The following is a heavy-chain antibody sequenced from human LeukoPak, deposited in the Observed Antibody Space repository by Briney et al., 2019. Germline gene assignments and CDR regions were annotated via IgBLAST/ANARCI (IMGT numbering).Heavy chain of an antibody. V-gene: IGHV1-2*02. CDR2: INPNSGGT. CDR1: GYTFTVYY. Sequence: ASVKVSCKASGYTFTVYYMHWVRHAPGQGLEWMGWINPNSGGTNYAQKFQGRVTITRDTSISTAYMELSRLRSDDTAVYYCARRSAIWSFDPWGQGTLVTVSS. J-gene: IGHJ5*02. D-gene: IGHD2-2*02. CDR3: ARRSAIWSFDP.